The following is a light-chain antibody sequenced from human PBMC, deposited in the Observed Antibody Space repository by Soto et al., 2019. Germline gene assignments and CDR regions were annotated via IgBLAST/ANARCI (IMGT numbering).Light chain of an antibody. CDR3: QQYCGTPYT. V-gene: IGKV4-1*01. Sequence: DIAVTQSPDSLAVSLGERATITCKSSQSVFDSSHNRDYLAWYQQRPKQSPKLLIYWASSRESGVPDRFSGSGSGTDFALTISSLHGEDVAVYYCQQYCGTPYTFGQGPKVEIK. CDR1: QSVFDSSHNRDY. CDR2: WAS. J-gene: IGKJ2*01.